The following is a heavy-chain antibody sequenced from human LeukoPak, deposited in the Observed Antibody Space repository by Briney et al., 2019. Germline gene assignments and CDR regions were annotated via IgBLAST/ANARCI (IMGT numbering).Heavy chain of an antibody. CDR1: GFTFSSYS. CDR2: ISSSSSYI. V-gene: IGHV3-21*01. CDR3: ARGRGYYDSSGYAYYFDY. J-gene: IGHJ4*02. D-gene: IGHD3-22*01. Sequence: GGSLRLSCAASGFTFSSYSMNWVRQAPGKGLEWVSSISSSSSYIYYADSVKGRFTISRDNAKNSLYLQMNSLRAEDTAVYYCARGRGYYDSSGYAYYFDYWGQGTLVTVSS.